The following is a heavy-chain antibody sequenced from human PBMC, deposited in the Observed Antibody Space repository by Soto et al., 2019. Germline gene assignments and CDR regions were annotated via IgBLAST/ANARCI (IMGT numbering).Heavy chain of an antibody. Sequence: GGSLRLSCAASGFTFSSYAMKWVRQAPGKGLEWVSLIGESGTPTHYADSVKGRFTISRDNSGNTLFLEMYSLRAEDTAVYYCARYIPGVRYYGMDVWGQGTTVTVSS. CDR2: IGESGTPT. V-gene: IGHV3-23*01. CDR1: GFTFSSYA. D-gene: IGHD2-2*01. J-gene: IGHJ6*02. CDR3: ARYIPGVRYYGMDV.